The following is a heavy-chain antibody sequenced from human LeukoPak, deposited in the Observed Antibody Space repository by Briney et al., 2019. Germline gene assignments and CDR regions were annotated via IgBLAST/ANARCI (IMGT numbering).Heavy chain of an antibody. CDR2: INPNSGGT. J-gene: IGHJ5*02. D-gene: IGHD3-10*01. V-gene: IGHV1-2*04. Sequence: GASVKVSCKASGYTFTGYYMHWVGQAPGQGLEWMGWINPNSGGTNYAQKFQGWVTMTRDTSISTAYMELSRLRSDDTAVYYCARAGGDHGSWFDPWGQGTLVTVSS. CDR1: GYTFTGYY. CDR3: ARAGGDHGSWFDP.